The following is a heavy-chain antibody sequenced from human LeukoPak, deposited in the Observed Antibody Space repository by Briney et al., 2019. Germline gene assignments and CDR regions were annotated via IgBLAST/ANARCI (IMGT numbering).Heavy chain of an antibody. J-gene: IGHJ4*02. CDR2: ISSSSRYI. CDR3: ARDSQGTVDY. Sequence: PGGSLRLSCAASGFTFSSYSMNWVRQAPGKGLEWVSSISSSSRYIYYADSVKGRFTISRDNAKNSLYLQMNSLRAEDTAVYYCARDSQGTVDYWGQGTLVSVSS. V-gene: IGHV3-21*01. CDR1: GFTFSSYS.